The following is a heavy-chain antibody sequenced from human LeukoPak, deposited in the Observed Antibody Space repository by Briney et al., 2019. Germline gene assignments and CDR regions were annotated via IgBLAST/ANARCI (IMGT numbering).Heavy chain of an antibody. CDR1: GFTFSSYG. V-gene: IGHV3-30*02. D-gene: IGHD1-7*01. Sequence: GGSLRVSCAASGFTFSSYGMHWVRQAPGKGLEWVAFIRSDGSNIYYADSVKGRFTISRDNSQNTLYLQMNSLKTEDTAVYYCAKFHITGTTPSYFDYWGQGTLVTVSS. J-gene: IGHJ4*02. CDR3: AKFHITGTTPSYFDY. CDR2: IRSDGSNI.